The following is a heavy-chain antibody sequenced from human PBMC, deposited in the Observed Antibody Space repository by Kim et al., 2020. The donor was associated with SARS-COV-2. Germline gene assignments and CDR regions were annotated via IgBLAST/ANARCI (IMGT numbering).Heavy chain of an antibody. Sequence: GGSLRLSCAASGFTFSTYAIHWVRQAPGKGLECVGVISHDGSSEYYADSVKGRFTISRDTSKNTVYLHMTSLTPEDTAVYYCVRDGPSGYNDLDYWGQGTRVTVFS. J-gene: IGHJ4*02. CDR3: VRDGPSGYNDLDY. CDR2: ISHDGSSE. V-gene: IGHV3-30-3*01. D-gene: IGHD5-18*01. CDR1: GFTFSTYA.